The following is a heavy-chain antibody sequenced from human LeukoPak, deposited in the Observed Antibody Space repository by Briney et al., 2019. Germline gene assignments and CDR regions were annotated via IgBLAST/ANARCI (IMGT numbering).Heavy chain of an antibody. CDR3: ARELQLRRRDGYNYGY. CDR1: GYTFTSYD. CDR2: INTNTGNP. D-gene: IGHD5-24*01. Sequence: GASVKVSCKASGYTFTSYDINWVRQATGQGLEWMGWINTNTGNPTYAQGFTGRFVFSLDTSVSTAYLQISSLKAEDTAVYYCARELQLRRRDGYNYGYWGQGTLVTVSS. J-gene: IGHJ4*02. V-gene: IGHV7-4-1*02.